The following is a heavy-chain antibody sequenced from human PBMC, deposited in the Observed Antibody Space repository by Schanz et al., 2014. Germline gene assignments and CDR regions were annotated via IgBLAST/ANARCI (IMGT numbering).Heavy chain of an antibody. CDR3: ARRASCSRIGCPVDS. Sequence: GQLLESGGGLIQPGGSLRLSCAASGFTFSSYAMSWVRQAPGKGLEWVAAMSYDGSIKYYGDSVKGRFTISRDNSKNTLYLQMNSLRAEDTAMYYCARRASCSRIGCPVDSWGQGTLVTVSS. D-gene: IGHD2-2*01. CDR2: MSYDGSIK. J-gene: IGHJ4*02. CDR1: GFTFSSYA. V-gene: IGHV3-33*08.